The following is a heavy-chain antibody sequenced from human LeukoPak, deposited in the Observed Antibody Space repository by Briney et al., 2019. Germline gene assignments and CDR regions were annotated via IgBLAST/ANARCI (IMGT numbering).Heavy chain of an antibody. V-gene: IGHV1-2*02. D-gene: IGHD3-3*01. CDR1: GYTFTGYY. CDR3: ARDKGVWSGYFDY. CDR2: INPNSGGT. J-gene: IGHJ4*02. Sequence: GASVKVSCKASGYTFTGYYMHWVRQAPGQGLERMGWINPNSGGTNYAQKFQGRVTMTRDTSISTAYMELSRLRSDDTAVYYCARDKGVWSGYFDYWGQGTLVTVSS.